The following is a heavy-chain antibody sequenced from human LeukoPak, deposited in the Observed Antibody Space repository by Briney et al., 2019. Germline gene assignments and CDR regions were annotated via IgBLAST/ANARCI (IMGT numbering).Heavy chain of an antibody. Sequence: GGSLRLSCAASGFTFSSYAMTWVRRAPGKGLEWVSTIEVGGAMTHYADSVKGRFTISRDTSKKTLYLQMSSLRVEDTAVYYCAKDGDSSGWRSNWFDPWGQGTLVTVSS. D-gene: IGHD6-19*01. J-gene: IGHJ5*02. CDR2: IEVGGAMT. CDR1: GFTFSSYA. CDR3: AKDGDSSGWRSNWFDP. V-gene: IGHV3-23*01.